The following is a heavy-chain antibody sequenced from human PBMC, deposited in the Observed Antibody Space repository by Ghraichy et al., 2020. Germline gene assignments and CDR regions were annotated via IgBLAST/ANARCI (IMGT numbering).Heavy chain of an antibody. CDR2: ISYDGSNK. CDR3: ARETQQWLVYYYYGMDV. V-gene: IGHV3-30*04. Sequence: GGSLRLSCAASGFTFSSYAIHWVRQAPGKGLEWVAVISYDGSNKYYADSVKGRFTISRDNSKNTLYLQMNSLRAEDTAVYYCARETQQWLVYYYYGMDVWGQGTTVTVSS. CDR1: GFTFSSYA. D-gene: IGHD6-19*01. J-gene: IGHJ6*02.